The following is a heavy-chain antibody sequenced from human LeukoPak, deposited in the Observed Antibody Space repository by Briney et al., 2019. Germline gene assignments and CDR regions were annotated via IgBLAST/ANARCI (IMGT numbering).Heavy chain of an antibody. J-gene: IGHJ4*02. Sequence: ASVKVSCKASNYTFSDYDVTWVRQAPGQGLEWKGWVSKYTGNADYAPKFQGRVSMTTDTSTRTAYMELRGLRPDDTAVYFCAREDDRSFGAYDCWGQGTLVTVS. D-gene: IGHD4-17*01. V-gene: IGHV1-18*01. CDR2: VSKYTGNA. CDR3: AREDDRSFGAYDC. CDR1: NYTFSDYD.